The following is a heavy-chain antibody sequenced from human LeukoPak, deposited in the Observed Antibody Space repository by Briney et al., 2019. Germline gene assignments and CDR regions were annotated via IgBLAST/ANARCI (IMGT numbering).Heavy chain of an antibody. J-gene: IGHJ4*02. V-gene: IGHV3-53*01. Sequence: PGETLSLSCAASGFTVSRNYMSWVRQAQGQGLEWGSIIYSGGNTYYEDSVKGRFTISRDNSNNTLYLQMNNLRAEGSAVYFCARDRRFGSTWYFWNWGQGTLVAVSS. CDR3: ARDRRFGSTWYFWN. CDR2: IYSGGNT. D-gene: IGHD6-13*01. CDR1: GFTVSRNY.